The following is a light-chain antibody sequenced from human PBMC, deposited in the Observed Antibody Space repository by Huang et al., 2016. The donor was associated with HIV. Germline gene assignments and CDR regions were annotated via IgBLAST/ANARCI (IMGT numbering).Light chain of an antibody. Sequence: DIQMTQSPSSLSASVGDRVTITCRASQSISSYLDWYQQKPGKAPKHLIYAASSLQSGVPSRFSSSGSGTDFTLTISSLQPEDFATYYCQQSYSTLRYTFGQGTKLEIK. CDR3: QQSYSTLRYT. V-gene: IGKV1-39*01. CDR1: QSISSY. J-gene: IGKJ2*01. CDR2: AAS.